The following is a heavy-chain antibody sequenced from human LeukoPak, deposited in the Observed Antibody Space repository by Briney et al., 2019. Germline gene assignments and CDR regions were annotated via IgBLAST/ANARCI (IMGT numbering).Heavy chain of an antibody. CDR1: GYTFTGHY. D-gene: IGHD6-19*01. CDR2: IIPIFGTA. Sequence: GASVKVSCKASGYTFTGHYMHWVRQAPGQGLEWRGRIIPIFGTANYAQKFQGRVTITTDDSTSTAYMELSSLRSEDTAVYYCAAKDRYSSGWRLEDYWGQGTLVTVSS. CDR3: AAKDRYSSGWRLEDY. J-gene: IGHJ4*02. V-gene: IGHV1-69*05.